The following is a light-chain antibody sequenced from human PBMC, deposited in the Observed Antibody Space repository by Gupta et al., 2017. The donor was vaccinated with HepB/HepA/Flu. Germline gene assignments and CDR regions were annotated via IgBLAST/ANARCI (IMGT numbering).Light chain of an antibody. CDR1: QGISSY. CDR2: SAS. V-gene: IGKV1-37*01. J-gene: IGKJ4*01. CDR3: QRTYKALPLG. Sequence: DIQLTPSPSSLSASVGDRVTITCRVSQGISSYLNWYRQKPGKVPKLLIYSASNLQSGVPSRFRGSGSGTDXTLTISXLKTEDVATYYGQRTYKALPLGFGXGTKVEIK.